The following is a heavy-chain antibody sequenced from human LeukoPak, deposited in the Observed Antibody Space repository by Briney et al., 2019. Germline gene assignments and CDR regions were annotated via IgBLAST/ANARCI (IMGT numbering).Heavy chain of an antibody. D-gene: IGHD1-26*01. CDR3: ARLGFSRPYYYYYMDA. J-gene: IGHJ6*03. CDR2: MNPNSGNT. CDR1: GYTFTSYD. V-gene: IGHV1-8*01. Sequence: GASVKVSCKASGYTFTSYDINWVRQATGQGLEWMGWMNPNSGNTGYAQKFQGRVTMTRNTSISTAYMELSSLRSEDTAVYYCARLGFSRPYYYYYMDAWGKGTTVTVSS.